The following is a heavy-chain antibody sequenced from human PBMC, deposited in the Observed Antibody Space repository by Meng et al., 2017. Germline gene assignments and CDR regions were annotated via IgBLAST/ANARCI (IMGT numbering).Heavy chain of an antibody. CDR1: GGTFSSYA. V-gene: IGHV1-69*05. CDR2: IIPIFGTA. CDR3: ARDSTKQLPYYYYGMDV. D-gene: IGHD6-13*01. J-gene: IGHJ6*02. Sequence: SVKVSCKASGGTFSSYAISWVRRAPGQGLEWMGGIIPIFGTANYAQKFQGRVTITTDESTSTAYMELSSLRSEDTAVYYCARDSTKQLPYYYYGMDVWGQGTTVTVSS.